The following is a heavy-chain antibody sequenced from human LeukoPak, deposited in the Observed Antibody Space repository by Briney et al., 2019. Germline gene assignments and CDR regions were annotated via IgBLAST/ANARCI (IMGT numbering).Heavy chain of an antibody. CDR1: GYIFTDHF. Sequence: ASVNVSCKSSGYIFTDHFIHWVRQAPGQGLEWKGWINPNNGGTNYAQKFQGRVTMTRDRSISTAYMELSRLRSDDTALYYCATELAATGTFYLDYWGQGTLVAVSS. D-gene: IGHD6-13*01. CDR2: INPNNGGT. J-gene: IGHJ4*02. V-gene: IGHV1-2*02. CDR3: ATELAATGTFYLDY.